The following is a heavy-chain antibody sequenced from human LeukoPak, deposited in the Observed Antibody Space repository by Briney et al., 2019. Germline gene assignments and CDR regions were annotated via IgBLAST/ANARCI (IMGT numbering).Heavy chain of an antibody. Sequence: SETLSLTCTVSGGSISSHYWSWIRQPPGKGLEWIGYIYYSGSTNYNPSLKSRVTISVDTSKNQFSLKLSSVTAADTAVYYCARERSYYDFWEIDYWGQGTLVTVST. CDR3: ARERSYYDFWEIDY. V-gene: IGHV4-59*11. CDR1: GGSISSHY. D-gene: IGHD3-3*01. J-gene: IGHJ4*02. CDR2: IYYSGST.